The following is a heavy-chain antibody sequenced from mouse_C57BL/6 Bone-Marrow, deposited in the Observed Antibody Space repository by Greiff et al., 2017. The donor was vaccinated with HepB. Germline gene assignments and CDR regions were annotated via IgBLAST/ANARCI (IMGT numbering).Heavy chain of an antibody. D-gene: IGHD4-1*01. CDR2: IYPGNSDT. CDR1: FYTFPLYL. J-gene: IGHJ2*01. V-gene: IGHV1-5*01. CDR3: TRELTYYFDY. Sequence: QLQHSLTVLSLPGASVPISSHPSFYTFPLYLLHWFNPRPVQGLEWLGAIYPGNSDTSYNQKFKGKAKLTAVTSASTAYMELSSLTNEDSAVYYCTRELTYYFDYWGQGTTLTVSS.